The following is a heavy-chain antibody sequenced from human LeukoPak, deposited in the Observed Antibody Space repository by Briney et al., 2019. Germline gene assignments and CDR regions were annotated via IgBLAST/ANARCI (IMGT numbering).Heavy chain of an antibody. Sequence: PSETLSLTCTVSGDSINSYYWTWIRQPPGKGLEWIGSIYYSGSTYYNPSLKSRVTISVDTSKNQFSLKLSSVTAADTAVYYCARGRPPVLRFLEWLLGRHFDYWGQGTLVTVSS. CDR1: GDSINSYY. J-gene: IGHJ4*02. V-gene: IGHV4-39*07. CDR2: IYYSGST. CDR3: ARGRPPVLRFLEWLLGRHFDY. D-gene: IGHD3-3*01.